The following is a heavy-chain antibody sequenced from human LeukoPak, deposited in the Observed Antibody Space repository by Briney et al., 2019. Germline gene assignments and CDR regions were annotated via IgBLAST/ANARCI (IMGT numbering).Heavy chain of an antibody. D-gene: IGHD5-18*01. V-gene: IGHV3-23*01. J-gene: IGHJ4*02. CDR3: AKGRGIQLWLGIDY. CDR1: GFTFSSYA. Sequence: GGSLRLSCAASGFTFSSYAMSWVRQAPGKGLEWVSAISGSGGSTYYADSVKGRFTISRDNSKNTLYLQMSSLRAEDTAVYYCAKGRGIQLWLGIDYWGQGTLVTVSS. CDR2: ISGSGGST.